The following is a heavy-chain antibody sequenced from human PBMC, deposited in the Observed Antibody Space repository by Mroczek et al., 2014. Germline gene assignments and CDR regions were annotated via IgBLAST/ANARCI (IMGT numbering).Heavy chain of an antibody. D-gene: IGHD1-26*01. Sequence: QVQLVESGPGLVKPSETLSLTCTVSGGSISSYYWSWIRQPPGKGLEWIGYIYYSGSTNYNPSLKSRVTISVDTSKNQFSLKLSSVTAADTAVYYCARDEIVGATPFGYWGQGTLVTVSS. V-gene: IGHV4-59*01. CDR3: ARDEIVGATPFGY. CDR2: IYYSGST. CDR1: GGSISSYY. J-gene: IGHJ4*02.